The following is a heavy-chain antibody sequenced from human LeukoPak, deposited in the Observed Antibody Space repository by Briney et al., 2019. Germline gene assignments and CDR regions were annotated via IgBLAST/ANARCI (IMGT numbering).Heavy chain of an antibody. J-gene: IGHJ4*02. CDR2: IFYSGNT. D-gene: IGHD2-2*01. V-gene: IGHV4-59*01. CDR3: AKDQDCSITSCYVFDC. CDR1: GGSISSYY. Sequence: SETLSLTCTVSGGSISSYYWSWIRQPPGKGLEWIGYIFYSGNTNYNPSLKSRVTISVDTSKNQFSLKLSSVTAADTAVYYCAKDQDCSITSCYVFDCWGQGTLVIVSS.